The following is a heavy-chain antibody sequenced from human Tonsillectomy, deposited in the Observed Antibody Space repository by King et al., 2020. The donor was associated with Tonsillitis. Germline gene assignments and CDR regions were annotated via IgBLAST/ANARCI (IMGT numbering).Heavy chain of an antibody. CDR2: INPEDSDT. CDR1: GYRFSNYW. J-gene: IGHJ4*02. CDR3: ARRDGSGSYYSIDY. Sequence: VQLVESGAEVKKPGESLKIYCKGSGYRFSNYWIGWVRQKAGKGLEWMGIINPEDSDTRYSPSFQGQVTISADNSISPASLQWSSLKASDSAMYYCARRDGSGSYYSIDYWGQGTLVTVSS. V-gene: IGHV5-51*01. D-gene: IGHD3-10*01.